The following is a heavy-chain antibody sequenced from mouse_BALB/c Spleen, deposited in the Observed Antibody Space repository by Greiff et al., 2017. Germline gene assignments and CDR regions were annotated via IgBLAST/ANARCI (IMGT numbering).Heavy chain of an antibody. Sequence: VQLQQSGAELVRSGASVKLSCTASGFNIKDYYMHWVKQRPEQGLEWIGWIDPENGDTEYAPKFQGKATMTADTSSNTAYLQLSSLTSEDTAVYYCGRGGYGQEENYWGQGTTLTVSP. J-gene: IGHJ2*01. CDR3: GRGGYGQEENY. CDR1: GFNIKDYY. V-gene: IGHV14-4*02. CDR2: IDPENGDT. D-gene: IGHD2-10*02.